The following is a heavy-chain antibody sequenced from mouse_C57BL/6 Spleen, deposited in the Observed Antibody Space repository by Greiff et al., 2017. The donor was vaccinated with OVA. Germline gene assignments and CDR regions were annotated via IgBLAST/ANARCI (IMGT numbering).Heavy chain of an antibody. D-gene: IGHD1-1*01. CDR1: GYTFTSYW. Sequence: QVQLQQPGAELVRPGSSVKLSCKASGYTFTSYWMHWVKQRPIQGLEWIGNIDPSDSETHYNQKFKDKATLTVDKSSSTAYMQLSNLTSENSAVYYCARRDYGSSYGYFDVWGTGTTVTVSS. CDR2: IDPSDSET. J-gene: IGHJ1*03. V-gene: IGHV1-52*01. CDR3: ARRDYGSSYGYFDV.